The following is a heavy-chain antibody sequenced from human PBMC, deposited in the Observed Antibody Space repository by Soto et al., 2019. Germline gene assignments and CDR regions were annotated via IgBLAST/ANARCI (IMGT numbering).Heavy chain of an antibody. J-gene: IGHJ4*02. D-gene: IGHD6-19*01. CDR3: TTTVAEKPYFDY. CDR2: IKSKTDGGTT. Sequence: PGGSRRLSCAASGFTFSNAWMSWVRQAPGKGLEWVGRIKSKTDGGTTDYAAPVKGRFSISRDDSKNTLYLQMNSLKTEDTAVYYCTTTVAEKPYFDYWGQGTRGTVSS. CDR1: GFTFSNAW. V-gene: IGHV3-15*01.